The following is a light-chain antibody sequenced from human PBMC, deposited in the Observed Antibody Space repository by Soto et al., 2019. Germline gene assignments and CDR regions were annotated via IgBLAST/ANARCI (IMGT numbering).Light chain of an antibody. CDR2: AAS. CDR3: QQSYSTPYT. J-gene: IGKJ2*01. CDR1: QSISSY. V-gene: IGKV1-39*01. Sequence: DIQMTQSPSSLSASVGDRVTITCRASQSISSYLNWYQQKPGKAPKLLIYAASSLQSGVPSRYSDSASGTDFTLTISSRQPEDFATYYCQQSYSTPYTFGQGTKLEIK.